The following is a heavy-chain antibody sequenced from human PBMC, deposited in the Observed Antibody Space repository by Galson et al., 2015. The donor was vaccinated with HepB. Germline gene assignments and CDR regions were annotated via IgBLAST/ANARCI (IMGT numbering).Heavy chain of an antibody. CDR1: GFTYSSYG. CDR3: AKGSMVRGVETSVYYYYGMDV. Sequence: SLRLSCAASGFTYSSYGMHWVRQAPGKGLEWVAFIRYDGSNKYYADSVKGRFTISRDNSKNTLYLQMNSLRAEDTAVYYCAKGSMVRGVETSVYYYYGMDVWGQGTTVTVSS. D-gene: IGHD3-10*01. CDR2: IRYDGSNK. J-gene: IGHJ6*02. V-gene: IGHV3-30*02.